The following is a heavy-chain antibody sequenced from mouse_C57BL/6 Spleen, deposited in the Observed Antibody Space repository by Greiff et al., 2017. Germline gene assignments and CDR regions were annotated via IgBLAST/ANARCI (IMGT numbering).Heavy chain of an antibody. J-gene: IGHJ3*01. CDR3: TREGYSNYGAWFAY. Sequence: EVNLVESGEGLVKPGGSLKLSCAASGFTFSSYAMSWVRQTPEKRLEWVAYISSGGDYIYYADTVKGRFTISRDNARNTLYLQMSSLKSEDTAMYYCTREGYSNYGAWFAYWGQGTLVTVSA. CDR2: ISSGGDYI. V-gene: IGHV5-9-1*02. D-gene: IGHD2-5*01. CDR1: GFTFSSYA.